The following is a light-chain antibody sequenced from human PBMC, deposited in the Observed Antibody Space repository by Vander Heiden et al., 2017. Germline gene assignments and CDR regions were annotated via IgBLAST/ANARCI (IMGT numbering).Light chain of an antibody. J-gene: IGLJ3*02. Sequence: QSALTQPRSVSGSPGQSVTISCTGTSSDVGGYNYVSWYQQHPGKAPNLMLYDVSKRPSGVPDRFSCSNSGNTASLTISGLQAEDEADDYCCSYAGSYTFAWVFGGGTKLTVL. CDR2: DVS. V-gene: IGLV2-11*01. CDR1: SSDVGGYNY. CDR3: CSYAGSYTFAWV.